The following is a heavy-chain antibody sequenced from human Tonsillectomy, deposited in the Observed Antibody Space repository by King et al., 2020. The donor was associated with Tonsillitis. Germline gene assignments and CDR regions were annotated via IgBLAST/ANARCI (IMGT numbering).Heavy chain of an antibody. CDR1: GFTFSSYA. D-gene: IGHD3-3*01. CDR3: AKVPAVLRFLEWSYYFDY. J-gene: IGHJ4*02. V-gene: IGHV3-23*04. CDR2: ISGSGGST. Sequence: VQLVESGGDLVQPGGSLRLSCAASGFTFSSYAMIWVRQAPGKGLEWVSSISGSGGSTNYADSVKGRFTISRDNSQKTLYLQMNSLRAEDTAAYYCAKVPAVLRFLEWSYYFDYWGQGTLVTVSS.